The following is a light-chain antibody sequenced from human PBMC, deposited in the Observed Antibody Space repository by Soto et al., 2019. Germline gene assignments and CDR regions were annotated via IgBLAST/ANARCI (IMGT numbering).Light chain of an antibody. CDR3: GTWDSSLSAWV. V-gene: IGLV1-51*02. J-gene: IGLJ3*02. Sequence: QSVLTQPPSVSAAPGQKVTISCSGSSSNIGNNYVSWYQQLPGTAPKLLMYENNKRPSGIPDRFSGSKSGTSATLGITGLPAGDEADYYCGTWDSSLSAWVFGGGTKLTVL. CDR1: SSNIGNNY. CDR2: ENN.